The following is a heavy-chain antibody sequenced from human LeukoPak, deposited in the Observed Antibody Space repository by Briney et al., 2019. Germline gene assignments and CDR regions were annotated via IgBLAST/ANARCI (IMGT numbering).Heavy chain of an antibody. CDR1: GGTFSSYA. V-gene: IGHV1-69*04. CDR3: ARDTVAGNHAFDI. CDR2: IIPILGIA. Sequence: GASVKVSCKASGGTFSSYAISWVRQAPGQGLEWMGRIIPILGIAYYAQKFQGRVTITADKSTSTAYMELSSLRSEDTAVYYCARDTVAGNHAFDIWGQGTMVTVSS. D-gene: IGHD6-19*01. J-gene: IGHJ3*02.